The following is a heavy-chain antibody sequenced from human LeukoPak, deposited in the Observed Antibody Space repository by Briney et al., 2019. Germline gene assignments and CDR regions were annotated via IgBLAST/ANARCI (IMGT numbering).Heavy chain of an antibody. CDR3: ARGRQWLGFDS. J-gene: IGHJ4*02. CDR2: IYYSGTT. CDR1: SASISTAGHS. V-gene: IGHV4-31*03. Sequence: SQTLSLTCTVSSASISTAGHSWSWLRQHPGQGLEWIGDIYYSGTTYYLPSLKSRVTMSVDTSKNQFSLKLISVTAADTAVYYCARGRQWLGFDSWGQGTLVTVPS. D-gene: IGHD6-19*01.